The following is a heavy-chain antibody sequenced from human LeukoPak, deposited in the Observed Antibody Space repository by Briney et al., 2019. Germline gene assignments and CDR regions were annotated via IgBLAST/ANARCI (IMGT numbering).Heavy chain of an antibody. CDR3: AKGAAAGKVDWFDP. CDR1: GLSFTNYA. CDR2: LTGYGGA. Sequence: PGGSLRLSCEASGLSFTNYAMMWVRQAPGKGLQWISTLTGYGGAYYAGSGEGRFIISRDISKNTMFLQMYSLRAEDTAVYYCAKGAAAGKVDWFDPWGQGTLVTVSS. V-gene: IGHV3-23*01. J-gene: IGHJ5*02. D-gene: IGHD6-13*01.